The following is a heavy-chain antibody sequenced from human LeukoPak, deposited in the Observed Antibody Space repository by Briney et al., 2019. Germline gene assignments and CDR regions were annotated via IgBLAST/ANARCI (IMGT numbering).Heavy chain of an antibody. CDR1: GGSITSYY. Sequence: PSETLSLTCTVFGGSITSYYWSWIRQPAGKGLEWIGRIYTSGSTNYNPSLKSRVTISVDKSKNQFSLKLSSVTAADTAVYYCARDRFAAATDSSAFDIWGQGTRVTVSS. CDR3: ARDRFAAATDSSAFDI. V-gene: IGHV4-4*07. D-gene: IGHD6-13*01. J-gene: IGHJ3*02. CDR2: IYTSGST.